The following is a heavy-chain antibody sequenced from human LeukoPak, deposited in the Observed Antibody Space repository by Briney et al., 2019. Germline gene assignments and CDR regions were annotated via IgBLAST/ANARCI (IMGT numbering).Heavy chain of an antibody. CDR2: ISGSGMLT. CDR1: GFSFGSYA. V-gene: IGHV3-23*01. Sequence: GGSLRLSCATSGFSFGSYAMSWVRQAPGKGLEWVSSISGSGMLTYYADSVKGRFTISRDNSKNTLYLQMGSLRAEDTATFYCAKYYYDSGGRGNDAFDVWGQGTLVTVSS. D-gene: IGHD3-22*01. J-gene: IGHJ3*01. CDR3: AKYYYDSGGRGNDAFDV.